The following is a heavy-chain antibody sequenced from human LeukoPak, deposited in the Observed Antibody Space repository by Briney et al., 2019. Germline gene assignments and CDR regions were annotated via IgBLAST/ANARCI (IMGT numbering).Heavy chain of an antibody. Sequence: PSETLSLTCTVSGGSISSYCWSWIRQPPGKGLEWIGYIYYSGSTNYNPSLKSRVTISVDTSKNQFSLKLSSVTAADTAVYYCARGVTMIVVVITRNAFDIWGQGTMVTVSS. V-gene: IGHV4-59*12. CDR2: IYYSGST. D-gene: IGHD3-22*01. J-gene: IGHJ3*02. CDR3: ARGVTMIVVVITRNAFDI. CDR1: GGSISSYC.